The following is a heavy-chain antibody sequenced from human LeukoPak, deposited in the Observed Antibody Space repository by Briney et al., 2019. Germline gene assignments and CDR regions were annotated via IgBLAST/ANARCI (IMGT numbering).Heavy chain of an antibody. J-gene: IGHJ4*02. V-gene: IGHV1-2*04. CDR3: ARGGPYYDSSRANDLNY. CDR1: GYTFTDYY. CDR2: INPNSGGT. Sequence: ASVKVSCKASGYTFTDYYMQWVRQAPGQGLEWMGWINPNSGGTHYVQRFQGWVTMTRDTSISSAYMELSRLTSDDTAVYYCARGGPYYDSSRANDLNYWGQGTLVTVSS. D-gene: IGHD3-22*01.